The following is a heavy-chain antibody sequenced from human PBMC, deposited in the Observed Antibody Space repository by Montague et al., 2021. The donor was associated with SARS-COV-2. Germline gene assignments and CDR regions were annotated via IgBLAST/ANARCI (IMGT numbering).Heavy chain of an antibody. D-gene: IGHD4-11*01. CDR3: ARVTTVTYPYYYYYGMDV. CDR1: GFSLSTSGMC. CDR2: IDWDDDK. V-gene: IGHV2-70*01. Sequence: PALVKPTQTLTLTCTFSGFSLSTSGMCVSWIRQPPGKALEWLALIDWDDDKYYSTFLKTRLTISKDTSKNQVVLTMTNMDPVDTATYYCARVTTVTYPYYYYYGMDVWGQGTTVTVSS. J-gene: IGHJ6*02.